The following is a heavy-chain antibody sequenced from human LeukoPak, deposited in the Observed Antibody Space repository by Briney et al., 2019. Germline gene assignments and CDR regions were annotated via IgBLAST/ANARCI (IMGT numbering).Heavy chain of an antibody. CDR1: GGSVSSGSYY. CDR2: IKQDGSEK. V-gene: IGHV3-7*01. Sequence: ETLSLTCTVSGGSVSSGSYYWSWVRQAPGKGLEWVANIKQDGSEKYYVDSVKGRFTISRDNAKNSLYLQMNSLRAEDTAVYYCARDHPGYYDSSGYSDYWGQGTLVTVSS. J-gene: IGHJ4*02. D-gene: IGHD3-22*01. CDR3: ARDHPGYYDSSGYSDY.